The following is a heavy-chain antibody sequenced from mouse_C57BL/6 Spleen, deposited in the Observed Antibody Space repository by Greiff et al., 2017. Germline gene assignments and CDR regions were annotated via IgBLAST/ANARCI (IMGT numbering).Heavy chain of an antibody. Sequence: VQLQQSGPELVKPGASVKIPCKASGYTFTDYNMDWVKQSHGKSLEWIGDINPNNGGTIYNQKFKGKATLTVDKSSSTAYMELRSLTSEDTAVYYCARERDITTVVAHWYFDVWGTGTTVTVSS. J-gene: IGHJ1*03. D-gene: IGHD1-1*01. CDR2: INPNNGGT. V-gene: IGHV1-18*01. CDR1: GYTFTDYN. CDR3: ARERDITTVVAHWYFDV.